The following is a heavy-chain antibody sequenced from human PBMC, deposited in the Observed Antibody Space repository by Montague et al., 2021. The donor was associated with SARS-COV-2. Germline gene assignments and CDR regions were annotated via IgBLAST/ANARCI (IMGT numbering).Heavy chain of an antibody. CDR3: ARGMAPEGGWFDS. Sequence: SETLSLTCSVSGGSISGYYWSWVRQAAGKRLEWIGRIFFGASTDYNPSLMSRFSLSGDKSKNQFSLKVTSVTAADTAIYYCARGMAPEGGWFDSWGHGMLVTVSS. J-gene: IGHJ5*01. V-gene: IGHV4-4*07. CDR1: GGSISGYY. CDR2: IFFGAST. D-gene: IGHD1-26*01.